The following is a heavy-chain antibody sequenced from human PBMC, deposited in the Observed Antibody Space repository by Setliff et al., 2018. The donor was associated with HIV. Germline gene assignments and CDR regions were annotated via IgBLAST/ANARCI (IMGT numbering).Heavy chain of an antibody. V-gene: IGHV3-30*01. Sequence: GGSLRLSCAASGFTFSSYSFHWVRQAPGKGLEWVTVISHDGNNKFYAASVKGRFIISRDNSKDTVSLEMTSLTSEDTAMYYCARDRVEAERGAFDIWGQGTMVTVSS. CDR2: ISHDGNNK. CDR1: GFTFSSYS. J-gene: IGHJ3*02. CDR3: ARDRVEAERGAFDI. D-gene: IGHD1-26*01.